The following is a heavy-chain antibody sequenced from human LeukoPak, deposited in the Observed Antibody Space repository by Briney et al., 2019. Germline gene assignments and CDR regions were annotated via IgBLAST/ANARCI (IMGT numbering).Heavy chain of an antibody. J-gene: IGHJ4*02. CDR2: IYYSGST. D-gene: IGHD3-16*01. CDR1: GVSISSTSYY. Sequence: PSETLSLTCTVSGVSISSTSYYWGWIRQPPGKGLEWIASIYYSGSTYYNPSLKSRVAISVDTSKNQFSLKLSSVTAADTAVYYCARGNYDYVWGGIDYWGQGTLVTVSS. V-gene: IGHV4-39*01. CDR3: ARGNYDYVWGGIDY.